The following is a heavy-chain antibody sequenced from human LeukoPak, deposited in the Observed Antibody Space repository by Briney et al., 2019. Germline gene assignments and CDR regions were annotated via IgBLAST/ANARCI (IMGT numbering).Heavy chain of an antibody. CDR3: ARGGLDALKHPSPYYFDY. CDR2: INPNSGGT. J-gene: IGHJ4*02. CDR1: GYTFTGYY. V-gene: IGHV1-2*02. Sequence: GASVKVSCKASGYTFTGYYMHWVRQAPGQGLEWMGWINPNSGGTNYAQKFQGRVTMTRDTSIITAYMELSRLRSDDTAVYYCARGGLDALKHPSPYYFDYWGQGTLVTVSS. D-gene: IGHD3-16*01.